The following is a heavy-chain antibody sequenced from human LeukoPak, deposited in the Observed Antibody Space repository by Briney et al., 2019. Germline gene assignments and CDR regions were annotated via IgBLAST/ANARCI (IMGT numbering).Heavy chain of an antibody. CDR1: GFTFSDFF. J-gene: IGHJ4*02. D-gene: IGHD3-10*01. V-gene: IGHV3-11*05. CDR2: ISDSSDFT. Sequence: GVSLRLSCAASGFTFSDFFMTWIRHAPGKGLEWVSYISDSSDFTAYSDSVEGRFTISRDNARNSLYLQMNSLSAEDTAVYYCARALYGSGSYSTYWGQGTLVTVSS. CDR3: ARALYGSGSYSTY.